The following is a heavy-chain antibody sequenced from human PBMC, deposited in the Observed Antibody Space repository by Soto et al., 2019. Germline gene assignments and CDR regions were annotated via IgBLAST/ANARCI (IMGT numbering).Heavy chain of an antibody. Sequence: GASVKVSCKASGGTLSSYAISWVRQAPGQGLEWMGGIIPIFGTANYAQKFQGRVTITADESTSTAYMELSSLRSEDTAVYYCARGYYDSSGYYYFDYWGQGTLVTVSS. CDR3: ARGYYDSSGYYYFDY. CDR1: GGTLSSYA. J-gene: IGHJ4*02. CDR2: IIPIFGTA. V-gene: IGHV1-69*13. D-gene: IGHD3-22*01.